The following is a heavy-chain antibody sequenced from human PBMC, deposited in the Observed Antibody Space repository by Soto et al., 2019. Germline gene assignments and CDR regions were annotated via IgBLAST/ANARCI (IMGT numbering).Heavy chain of an antibody. D-gene: IGHD2-2*01. Sequence: SVKVSCKASGGTFSSYAISWVRQAPGQGLEWMGGIIPIFGTANYAQKFQGRVTITADKSTSTAYMELSSLRSEDTALYYCARERYQVLSDGMDVWGQGTTVTVSS. CDR3: ARERYQVLSDGMDV. CDR2: IIPIFGTA. J-gene: IGHJ6*02. V-gene: IGHV1-69*06. CDR1: GGTFSSYA.